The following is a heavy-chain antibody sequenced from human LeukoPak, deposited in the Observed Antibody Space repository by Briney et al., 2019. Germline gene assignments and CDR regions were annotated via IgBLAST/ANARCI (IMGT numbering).Heavy chain of an antibody. CDR2: IYYSGST. CDR1: GGSISSYY. Sequence: SETLSLTCTVSGGSISSYYWSWIRQSPGKGLEWIGYIYYSGSTNYNPSLKSRVTISVDTSKNQFSLKLSSVTAADTAVYYCARDDYETLDYWGQGTLVTVSS. D-gene: IGHD4-17*01. J-gene: IGHJ4*02. CDR3: ARDDYETLDY. V-gene: IGHV4-59*01.